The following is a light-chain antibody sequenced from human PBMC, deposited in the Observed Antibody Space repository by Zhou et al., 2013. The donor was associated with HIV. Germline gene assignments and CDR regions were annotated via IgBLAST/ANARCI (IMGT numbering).Light chain of an antibody. V-gene: IGKV3-20*01. CDR1: ESVSSNY. Sequence: EIVLTQSPGTLSLSPGQRATLSCRASESVSSNYLAWYQQKFGQAPRLLIFGASSRAAGIPHRFSGSGSGTDFTLTITRLEAEDFAVYYCQQYGSSFTFGPGTKVDIK. CDR2: GAS. CDR3: QQYGSSFT. J-gene: IGKJ3*01.